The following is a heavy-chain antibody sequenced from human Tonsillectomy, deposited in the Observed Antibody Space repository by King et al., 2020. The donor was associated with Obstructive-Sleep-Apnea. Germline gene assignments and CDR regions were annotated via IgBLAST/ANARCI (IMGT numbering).Heavy chain of an antibody. V-gene: IGHV4-39*07. CDR2: IYYSGST. J-gene: IGHJ3*02. Sequence: LQLQESGPGLVKPSETLSLTCTVSGGSISSSSYYWGWIRPPPGKGLEWIGSIYYSGSTYYNPSLKSRVTISVDTSKNQFSLKLSSVTAAETAVYYCARDDHPRFDIWGQGTMVTVSS. CDR3: ARDDHPRFDI. CDR1: GGSISSSSYY.